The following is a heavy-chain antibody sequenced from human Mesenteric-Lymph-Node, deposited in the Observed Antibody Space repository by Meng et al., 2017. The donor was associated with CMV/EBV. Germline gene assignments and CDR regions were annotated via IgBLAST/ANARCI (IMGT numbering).Heavy chain of an antibody. Sequence: SLNTYAEGVGWIRQPPGKAPEWLALIYWNSDKRYNPSLKSRLSINTDTSRSQVVLTMTNMDPVDTATYYCAHRARDYSNYGVYYFDYWGQGTLVTVSS. V-gene: IGHV2-5*01. CDR3: AHRARDYSNYGVYYFDY. D-gene: IGHD4-11*01. J-gene: IGHJ4*02. CDR2: IYWNSDK. CDR1: SLNTYAEG.